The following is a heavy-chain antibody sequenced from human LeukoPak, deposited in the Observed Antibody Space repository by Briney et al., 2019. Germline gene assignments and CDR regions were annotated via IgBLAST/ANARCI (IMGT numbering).Heavy chain of an antibody. Sequence: GGSLRLSCEASGFFFGHSCMSWVRQPPGKGLEWVANINLDGSEINYLDSLTGRLTISRDNAKDSLYLQTNGLSAEDTAVYFCVRDRGYSTFDYWGQGTLVTVSS. CDR3: VRDRGYSTFDY. CDR2: INLDGSEI. J-gene: IGHJ4*02. CDR1: GFFFGHSC. V-gene: IGHV3-7*03. D-gene: IGHD3-22*01.